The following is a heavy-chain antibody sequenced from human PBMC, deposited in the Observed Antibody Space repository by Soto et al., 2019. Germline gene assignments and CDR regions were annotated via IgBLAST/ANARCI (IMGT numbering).Heavy chain of an antibody. J-gene: IGHJ3*01. CDR3: ARDGGGFGELLLNSYDAFDL. Sequence: QEQLVESGGGVVQPGTSLRLSCTASGFSFSTYAMYWVRQAPGKGLEWVAIISYDGSNAQYADSVKGRFTVARDNSKNTLNLQMHSLTAEDTAVYYWARDGGGFGELLLNSYDAFDLWGQGKLVTVSS. D-gene: IGHD3-10*01. CDR1: GFSFSTYA. CDR2: ISYDGSNA. V-gene: IGHV3-30*04.